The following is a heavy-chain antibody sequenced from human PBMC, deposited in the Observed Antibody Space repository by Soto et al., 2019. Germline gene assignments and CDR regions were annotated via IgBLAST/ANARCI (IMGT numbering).Heavy chain of an antibody. Sequence: ASVKVSCKASGGTFSSYAISWVRQAPGQGLEWMGGIIPIFGTANYAQKFQGRVTITADESTSTASMELSSLRTEDTAVYYFAREGMARAFDIWGQGTMVTVSS. CDR1: GGTFSSYA. V-gene: IGHV1-69*13. J-gene: IGHJ3*02. D-gene: IGHD5-12*01. CDR2: IIPIFGTA. CDR3: AREGMARAFDI.